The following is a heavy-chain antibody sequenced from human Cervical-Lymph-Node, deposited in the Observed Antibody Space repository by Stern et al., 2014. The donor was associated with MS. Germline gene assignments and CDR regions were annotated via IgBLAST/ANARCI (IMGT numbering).Heavy chain of an antibody. D-gene: IGHD3-3*01. V-gene: IGHV3-9*01. Sequence: MQLVQSGGHSVQPGRSLRLSCAASGFTIDDYAMHWVRQASVKGLEWVSGILLNGCNIGYTDSVKGRFTISRDDAKNSLYLQMNSLRPEDTALYYCVRDKGVISAAFGYWGQGTLVTVSS. CDR3: VRDKGVISAAFGY. J-gene: IGHJ4*02. CDR1: GFTIDDYA. CDR2: ILLNGCNI.